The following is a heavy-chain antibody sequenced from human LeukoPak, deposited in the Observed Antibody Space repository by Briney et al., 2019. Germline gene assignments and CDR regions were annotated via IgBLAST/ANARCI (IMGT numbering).Heavy chain of an antibody. Sequence: GRSLRLSCAASGFTFSSYGMHWVRQAPGKGLEWVAVISNDGSKKYYADSVRGRFTISRDNSKNTLYLQMNSLRADDTAVYYCANWGRFDPWGQGTLVTVSS. CDR1: GFTFSSYG. CDR3: ANWGRFDP. J-gene: IGHJ5*02. V-gene: IGHV3-30*18. CDR2: ISNDGSKK. D-gene: IGHD3-16*01.